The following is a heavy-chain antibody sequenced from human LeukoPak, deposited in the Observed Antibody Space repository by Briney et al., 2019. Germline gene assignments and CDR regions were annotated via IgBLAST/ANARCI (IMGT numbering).Heavy chain of an antibody. CDR3: AKEEGKGLWFGELFS. D-gene: IGHD3-10*01. CDR1: GFTSDDYA. Sequence: GGSLRLSCAASGFTSDDYAMHWVRQAPGKGLEWVSLISGDGGSTYYADSVKGRLTISRDNSKNSLYLQMNSLRTEDTALYYCAKEEGKGLWFGELFSWGQGTLVTVSS. J-gene: IGHJ1*01. CDR2: ISGDGGST. V-gene: IGHV3-43*02.